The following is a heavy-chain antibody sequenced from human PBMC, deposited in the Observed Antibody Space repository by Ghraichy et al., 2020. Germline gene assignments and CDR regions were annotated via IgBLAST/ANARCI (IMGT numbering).Heavy chain of an antibody. D-gene: IGHD3-16*01. CDR2: ISGSGGST. CDR3: AKEGSIMITFGD. Sequence: LSLTCAASGFTFSSYAMSWVRQAPGKGLEWVSAISGSGGSTYYADSVKGRFTISRDNSKNTLYLQMNSLRAEDTAVYYCAKEGSIMITFGDWGQGTLVTVSS. CDR1: GFTFSSYA. J-gene: IGHJ4*02. V-gene: IGHV3-23*01.